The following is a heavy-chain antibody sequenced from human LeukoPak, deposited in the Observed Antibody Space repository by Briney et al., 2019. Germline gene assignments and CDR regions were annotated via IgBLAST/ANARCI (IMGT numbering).Heavy chain of an antibody. V-gene: IGHV1-69*13. CDR1: GGTFSSYA. J-gene: IGHJ4*02. D-gene: IGHD4-23*01. CDR2: IIPIFATA. Sequence: SVEVSCKASGGTFSSYAISWVRQAPGQGLEWMGGIIPIFATANYAQKFQGRVTITADESTSTAYMDLSSLRSEDTAVYYCARPLEGYGGNLLAVAGYWGQGTLVTVSS. CDR3: ARPLEGYGGNLLAVAGY.